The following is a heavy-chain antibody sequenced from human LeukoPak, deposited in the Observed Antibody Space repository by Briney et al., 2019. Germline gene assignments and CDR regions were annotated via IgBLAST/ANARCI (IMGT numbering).Heavy chain of an antibody. J-gene: IGHJ5*02. CDR1: GGSFSGYY. V-gene: IGHV4-34*01. CDR3: ANLRSSSWGFNWFDP. CDR2: INHSGST. Sequence: SETLSLTCAVYGGSFSGYYWSWIRQPPGKGLEWIGEINHSGSTNYNPSLKSRVTISVDTSKNQFSLKLSSVTAADTAVYYCANLRSSSWGFNWFDPWGQGTLVTVSS. D-gene: IGHD6-13*01.